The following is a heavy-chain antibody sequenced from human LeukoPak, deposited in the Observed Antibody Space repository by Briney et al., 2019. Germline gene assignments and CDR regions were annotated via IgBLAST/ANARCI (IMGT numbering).Heavy chain of an antibody. CDR3: AKEGGSSWYYFDF. J-gene: IGHJ4*02. CDR1: GIAFNNYD. V-gene: IGHV3-23*01. CDR2: ISGSGGST. D-gene: IGHD6-13*01. Sequence: GGSLRLSCAASGIAFNNYDMNWVRQAPGKGLEWVSAISGSGGSTYYAVSVKGRFTISRDNSKNTLYLQMNSLRAEDTAVYYCAKEGGSSWYYFDFWDQGTLVTVSS.